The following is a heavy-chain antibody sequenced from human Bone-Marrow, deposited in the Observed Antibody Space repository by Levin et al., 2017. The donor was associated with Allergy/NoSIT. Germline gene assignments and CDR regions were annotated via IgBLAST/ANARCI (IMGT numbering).Heavy chain of an antibody. CDR3: TTDWDSSGWYVGY. CDR2: IKSKTDGGTT. D-gene: IGHD6-19*01. Sequence: LSLTCAASGFTFSNAWMSWVRQAPGKGLEWVGRIKSKTDGGTTDYAAPVKGRFTISRDDSKNTLYLQMNSLKTEDTAVYYCTTDWDSSGWYVGYWGQGTLVTVSS. V-gene: IGHV3-15*01. CDR1: GFTFSNAW. J-gene: IGHJ4*02.